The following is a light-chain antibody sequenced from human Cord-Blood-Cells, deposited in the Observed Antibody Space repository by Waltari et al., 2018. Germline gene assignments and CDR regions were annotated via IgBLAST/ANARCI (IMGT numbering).Light chain of an antibody. CDR1: QSVSSN. CDR2: GAS. V-gene: IGKV3-15*01. CDR3: QQYNNWPPDS. J-gene: IGKJ2*03. Sequence: EIVLTQSPATLSVSTGESATLTCRASQSVSSNLAWYQQKPGQAPRLLIYGASTRATGIPARFSGSVSATEFTLTISSLQSEDCAVYYCQQYNNWPPDSFGQGTKLEIK.